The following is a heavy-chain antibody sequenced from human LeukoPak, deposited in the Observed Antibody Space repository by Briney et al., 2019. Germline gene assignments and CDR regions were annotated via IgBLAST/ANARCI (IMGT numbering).Heavy chain of an antibody. D-gene: IGHD7-27*01. V-gene: IGHV3-74*03. J-gene: IGHJ3*02. CDR1: GFRFSNYC. CDR2: INSDGSTT. CDR3: ARIRESLGLGAVDI. Sequence: PGGSLRLSCAASGFRFSNYCMCWVRQAPGKGLVCVSRINSDGSTTTYADSVKGRFTISRDNAKNTLYLQMNSLRAEDSALYYCARIRESLGLGAVDIWGQGTMVTVSS.